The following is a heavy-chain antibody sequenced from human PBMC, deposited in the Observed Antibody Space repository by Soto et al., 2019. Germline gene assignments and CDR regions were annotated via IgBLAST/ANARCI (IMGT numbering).Heavy chain of an antibody. CDR2: INPNSGGT. CDR1: GYTFTGYY. CDR3: VRDTVYGSGSFGYYYYGMDV. V-gene: IGHV1-2*04. D-gene: IGHD3-10*01. J-gene: IGHJ6*02. Sequence: ASVKVSCKASGYTFTGYYMHWVRQAPGQGLEWMGWINPNSGGTNYAQKFQGWVTMTRDTSISTAYMELSRLRSDDTAVYYCVRDTVYGSGSFGYYYYGMDVWGQGTTVTVSS.